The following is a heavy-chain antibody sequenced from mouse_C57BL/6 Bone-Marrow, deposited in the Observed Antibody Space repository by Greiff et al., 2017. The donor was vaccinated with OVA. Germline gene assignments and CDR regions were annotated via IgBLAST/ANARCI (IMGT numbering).Heavy chain of an antibody. J-gene: IGHJ2*01. CDR3: ARGAAVSFDY. CDR1: GYSITSGYD. Sequence: DVMLVESGPGMVKPSQSLSLTCTVTGYSITSGYDWHWIRHFPGNKLEWMGYISYSGSTNYNPSLKSRISITHDTSKNHFFLKLNSVTTEDTATYYCARGAAVSFDYWGQGTTLTVSS. D-gene: IGHD3-3*01. V-gene: IGHV3-1*01. CDR2: ISYSGST.